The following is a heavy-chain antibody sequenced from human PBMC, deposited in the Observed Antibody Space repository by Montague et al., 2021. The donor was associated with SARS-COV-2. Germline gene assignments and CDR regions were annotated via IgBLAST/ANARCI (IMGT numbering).Heavy chain of an antibody. CDR2: ISWDSGVI. D-gene: IGHD6-19*01. J-gene: IGHJ4*02. V-gene: IGHV3-9*01. CDR3: AKGKPVAGYFDH. Sequence: SLRLSCAASGFNLGDSAMPWIRQAPGKGLEWVSSISWDSGVIGYADSVQGRFTISRDNAKNSLYLQMNSLRAEDTAVYYCAKGKPVAGYFDHWGQGTLVTVSS. CDR1: GFNLGDSA.